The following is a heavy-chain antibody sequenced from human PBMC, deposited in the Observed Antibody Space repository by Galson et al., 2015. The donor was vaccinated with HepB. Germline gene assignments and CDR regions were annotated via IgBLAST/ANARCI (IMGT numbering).Heavy chain of an antibody. Sequence: SLRLSCAASGFSFSDHWMSWIRQAPGKRPEWVANIRYDEYEYYYADFVKGRFTISRDNARNSVLLRMSSLRRDDAAVYYCVRDRTYKGGNFFDFWGQGALVTVSS. J-gene: IGHJ4*02. V-gene: IGHV3-7*03. CDR2: IRYDEYEY. CDR3: VRDRTYKGGNFFDF. CDR1: GFSFSDHW. D-gene: IGHD3-10*01.